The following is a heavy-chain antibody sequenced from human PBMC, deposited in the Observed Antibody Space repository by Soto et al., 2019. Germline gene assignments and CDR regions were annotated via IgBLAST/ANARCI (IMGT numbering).Heavy chain of an antibody. J-gene: IGHJ4*02. Sequence: PGGSLRLSCAASGFTFSSYWMSWVRQAPGKGLGWVANIKEDGSEKYYVDSVKGRFTISRDNAKNSLYLQMNSLRAEDTAVYYCATTGGYCSSTSCYREIYFDYWGQGTPVTVSS. D-gene: IGHD2-2*02. V-gene: IGHV3-7*01. CDR1: GFTFSSYW. CDR2: IKEDGSEK. CDR3: ATTGGYCSSTSCYREIYFDY.